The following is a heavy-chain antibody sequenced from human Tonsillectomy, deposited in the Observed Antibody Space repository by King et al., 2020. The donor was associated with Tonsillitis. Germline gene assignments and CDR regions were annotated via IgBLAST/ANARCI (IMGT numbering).Heavy chain of an antibody. CDR1: RFTFSNNA. D-gene: IGHD3-3*02. CDR2: ISTNGHKT. CDR3: VKVFPLARISFDY. J-gene: IGHJ4*02. Sequence: VQLVESGGGLVQPGGSLRLSCSASRFTFSNNAIHWVRQAPGKGLEYVSAISTNGHKTYYAVSVKGRFTISRDIAKNTLYLQMSSLRLEDTAMYYCVKVFPLARISFDYWGQGTLVTVSS. V-gene: IGHV3-64D*08.